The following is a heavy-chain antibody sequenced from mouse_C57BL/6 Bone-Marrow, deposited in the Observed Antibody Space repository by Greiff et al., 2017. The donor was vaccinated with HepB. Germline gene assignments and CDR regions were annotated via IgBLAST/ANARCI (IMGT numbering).Heavy chain of an antibody. J-gene: IGHJ2*01. CDR1: GYTFTSYW. CDR2: IYPGSGST. D-gene: IGHD2-3*01. CDR3: ASFDGYYLDY. V-gene: IGHV1-55*01. Sequence: QVQLQQPGAELVKPGASVKMSCKASGYTFTSYWITWVKQRPGQGLEWIGDIYPGSGSTNYNEKFKSKATLTVDKSSSTAYMQLSSLTSEDSAVYYCASFDGYYLDYWGQGTTLTVSS.